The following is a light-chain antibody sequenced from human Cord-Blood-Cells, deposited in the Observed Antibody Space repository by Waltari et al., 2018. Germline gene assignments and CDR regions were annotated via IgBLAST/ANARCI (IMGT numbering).Light chain of an antibody. J-gene: IGKJ4*01. V-gene: IGKV3-11*01. CDR2: DAS. CDR3: QQRSNWPLT. CDR1: QSVSSY. Sequence: EIVLTQSQATLSLSPGERATLSCRASQSVSSYLAWYQQKPGQAPRLLIYDASNRATGIPARFSGSGSGTDFTLTISSLEPEDFAVYYCQQRSNWPLTFGGVTKVEIK.